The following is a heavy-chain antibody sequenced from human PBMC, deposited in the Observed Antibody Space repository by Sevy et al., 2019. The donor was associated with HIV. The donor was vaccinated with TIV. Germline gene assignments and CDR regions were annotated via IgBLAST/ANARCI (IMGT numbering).Heavy chain of an antibody. CDR2: ILPISGLV. J-gene: IGHJ5*02. Sequence: ASVKVSCKASGDIFSNYGINWVRQAPGQGLQWMGGILPISGLVNYAQKFQGRVTISADKSTGTVYMALSSLRSEDPAVYYCASDRPCGGDCYILDPWGQGVLVTVSS. CDR3: ASDRPCGGDCYILDP. CDR1: GDIFSNYG. V-gene: IGHV1-69*10. D-gene: IGHD2-21*01.